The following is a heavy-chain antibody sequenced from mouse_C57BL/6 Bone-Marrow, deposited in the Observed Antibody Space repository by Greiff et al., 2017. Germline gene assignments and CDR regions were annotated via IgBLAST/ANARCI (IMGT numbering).Heavy chain of an antibody. V-gene: IGHV1-53*01. D-gene: IGHD2-2*01. Sequence: QVQLQQPGTELVKPGASVKLSCKASGYTFTSYWMHWVKQRPGQGLEWIGNITPSNGGTNYNEKFKSKATLTVDKSSSTAYMQLSSLTSEDSAVYYCGYYGYDGPCWYFDVWGTGTTVTVSS. J-gene: IGHJ1*03. CDR2: ITPSNGGT. CDR1: GYTFTSYW. CDR3: GYYGYDGPCWYFDV.